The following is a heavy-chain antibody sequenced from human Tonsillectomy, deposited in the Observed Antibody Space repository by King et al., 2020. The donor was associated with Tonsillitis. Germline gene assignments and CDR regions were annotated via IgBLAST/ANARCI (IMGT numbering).Heavy chain of an antibody. D-gene: IGHD1-14*01. Sequence: QLVQSGAEVKKPGASVKVSCKASGFTFTNFNIGWVRQAPGQGLEYMGWISTYNDNTHYAQRLQGRVTLTTDTATRTAYMELRSLRSADTAVYYCARDTGLSDFDYWGQGTLVTVSS. V-gene: IGHV1-18*01. CDR2: ISTYNDNT. CDR3: ARDTGLSDFDY. CDR1: GFTFTNFN. J-gene: IGHJ4*02.